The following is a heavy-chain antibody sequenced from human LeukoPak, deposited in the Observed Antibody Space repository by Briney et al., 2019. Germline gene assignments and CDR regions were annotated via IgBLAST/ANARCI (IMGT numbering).Heavy chain of an antibody. CDR2: MNPNSGNT. J-gene: IGHJ3*02. V-gene: IGHV1-8*03. CDR1: GYTFTSYD. CDR3: ARAIVAVTTPNGAFDI. D-gene: IGHD4-11*01. Sequence: GASVKVSCKPSGYTFTSYDINWVRQATGQGLEWMGWMNPNSGNTGYAQKFQGRVTITRNTSISTAYMELSSLRSEDTAVYYCARAIVAVTTPNGAFDIWGQGTMVTVSS.